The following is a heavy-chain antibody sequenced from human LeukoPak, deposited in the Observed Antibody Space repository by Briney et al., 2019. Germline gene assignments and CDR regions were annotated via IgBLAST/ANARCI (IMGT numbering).Heavy chain of an antibody. Sequence: GGSLRLSCAASGFTFSSYAMSWVRPAPGEGLEWVSAISGSGVSTYYADSVTGRFTISRDNSKNTLFLQMNSLRAEDTAVYYWAKEDYGDIYWYFDLWGRGTLVTVSS. J-gene: IGHJ2*01. D-gene: IGHD4-17*01. CDR3: AKEDYGDIYWYFDL. CDR2: ISGSGVST. CDR1: GFTFSSYA. V-gene: IGHV3-23*01.